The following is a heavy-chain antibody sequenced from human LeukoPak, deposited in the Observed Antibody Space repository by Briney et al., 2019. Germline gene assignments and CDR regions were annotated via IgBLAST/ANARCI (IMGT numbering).Heavy chain of an antibody. CDR1: AFTCDDFG. CDR3: ARGDCSSTSCSFDY. D-gene: IGHD2-2*01. CDR2: INWNGGST. Sequence: RGSLTRYCAASAFTCDDFGMRWVRKAQGKGLEWGISINWNGGSTGYADSVKSCFTISRDNAKNSLYPQMNSLRAEDTALYYCARGDCSSTSCSFDYWGQGTLVTVSS. J-gene: IGHJ4*01. V-gene: IGHV3-20*04.